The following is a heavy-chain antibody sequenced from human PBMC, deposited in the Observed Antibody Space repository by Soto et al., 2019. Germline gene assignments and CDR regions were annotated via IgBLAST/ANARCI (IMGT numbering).Heavy chain of an antibody. CDR1: GFTFKNHW. D-gene: IGHD1-1*01. Sequence: EVQLVESGGALVQPGGSLRLSCVGSGFTFKNHWMTWVRQAPGKGLEWVANMNQDESEKSYVDSVKGRFTISRDNAKNSLYLQMDSLRAEDTAVYYCARDDWNACWFDPWGQGTLVTVSS. CDR2: MNQDESEK. V-gene: IGHV3-7*01. CDR3: ARDDWNACWFDP. J-gene: IGHJ5*02.